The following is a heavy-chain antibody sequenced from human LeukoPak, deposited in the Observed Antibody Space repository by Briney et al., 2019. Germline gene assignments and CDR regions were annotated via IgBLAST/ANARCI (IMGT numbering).Heavy chain of an antibody. V-gene: IGHV3-30*02. D-gene: IGHD6-19*01. CDR2: VRFDGNNK. CDR3: VKDGGDGYSRGSYLDY. J-gene: IGHJ4*02. Sequence: GGSLRLSCAASGITFSSYGMHWVRQAPGKGLEWVAFVRFDGNNKYYANSVKGRFTISRDNSRNTLDLQMNSLRVEDTAVYYCVKDGGDGYSRGSYLDYWGQGTLVTVPS. CDR1: GITFSSYG.